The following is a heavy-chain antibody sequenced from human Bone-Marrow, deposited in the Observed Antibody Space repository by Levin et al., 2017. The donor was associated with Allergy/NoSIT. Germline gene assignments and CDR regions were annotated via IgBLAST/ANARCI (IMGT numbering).Heavy chain of an antibody. V-gene: IGHV3-30*04. D-gene: IGHD2-2*01. Sequence: AGGSLRLSCTASGFTFSNYAIHWVRQAPGKGLEWVTVISYDGTNKYYADSVKGRFTISRDNSKNTVYLLMNSLRAEDTAVYYCARDWCSTTSCYVYYYYGVDVWGQGTTVTVSS. CDR3: ARDWCSTTSCYVYYYYGVDV. CDR2: ISYDGTNK. CDR1: GFTFSNYA. J-gene: IGHJ6*02.